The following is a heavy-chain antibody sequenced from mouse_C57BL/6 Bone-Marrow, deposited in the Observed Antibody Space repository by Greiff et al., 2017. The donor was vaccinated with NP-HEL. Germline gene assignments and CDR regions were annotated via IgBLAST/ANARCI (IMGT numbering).Heavy chain of an antibody. D-gene: IGHD3-1*01. CDR3: SRGLLLPGWYFDV. V-gene: IGHV5-12*01. CDR1: GFTFSDYY. CDR2: ISNGGGST. J-gene: IGHJ1*03. Sequence: EVKVEESGGGLVQPGGSLKLSCAASGFTFSDYYMYWVRQTPEKRLEWVAYISNGGGSTYYPDTVKGRFTISRDNAKNTLYLQMSRLKSEDTAMYYCSRGLLLPGWYFDVWGTGTTVTVSS.